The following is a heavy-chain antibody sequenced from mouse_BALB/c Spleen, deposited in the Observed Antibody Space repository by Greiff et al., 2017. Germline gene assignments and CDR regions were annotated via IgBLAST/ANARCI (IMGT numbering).Heavy chain of an antibody. V-gene: IGHV1-87*01. J-gene: IGHJ4*01. CDR2: IYPGDGDT. Sequence: QVQLQQSGAELARPGASVKLSCKASGYTFTSYWMQWVKQRPGQGLEWIGAIYPGDGDTRYTQKFKGKATLTADKSSSTAYMQLSSLASEDSAVYYCARWAARAPMDYWGQGTSVTVSS. CDR1: GYTFTSYW. CDR3: ARWAARAPMDY. D-gene: IGHD3-1*01.